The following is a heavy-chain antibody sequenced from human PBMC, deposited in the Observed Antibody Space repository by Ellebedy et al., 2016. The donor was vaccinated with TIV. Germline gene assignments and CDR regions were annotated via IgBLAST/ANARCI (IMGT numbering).Heavy chain of an antibody. J-gene: IGHJ5*01. CDR1: GGAISSNTYY. D-gene: IGHD2/OR15-2a*01. CDR2: INYSGTT. Sequence: MPSETLSLTCTVTGGAISSNTYYWAWIRQPPGKGLEWSGRINYSGTTSYNASLKRRIAITVDMSKNQFSLILSYVTAADTAVYYSAKLAFSWGSWFDSWGQGTLVTVSS. CDR3: AKLAFSWGSWFDS. V-gene: IGHV4-39*01.